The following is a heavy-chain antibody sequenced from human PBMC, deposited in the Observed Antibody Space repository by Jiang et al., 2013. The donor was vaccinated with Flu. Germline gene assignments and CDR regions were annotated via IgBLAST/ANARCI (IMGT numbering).Heavy chain of an antibody. D-gene: IGHD6-13*01. Sequence: SGAEEKKPGSSVKVSCKASGVTFSNSGISWVRQAPGQGLEWMGRFIPVFGTSDYAQKFQGRVTITADESMSTAYMELSSLTSEDTAVYYCARSPSSSWSYYYYYMDVWGKGTTVTVSS. CDR3: ARSPSSSWSYYYYYMDV. CDR1: GVTFSNSG. J-gene: IGHJ6*03. V-gene: IGHV1-69*15. CDR2: FIPVFGTS.